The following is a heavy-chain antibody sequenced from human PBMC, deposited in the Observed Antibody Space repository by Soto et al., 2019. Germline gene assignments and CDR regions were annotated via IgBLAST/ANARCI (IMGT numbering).Heavy chain of an antibody. CDR1: GGTFSSYA. J-gene: IGHJ6*02. V-gene: IGHV1-69*13. D-gene: IGHD3-9*01. CDR2: IIPIFGTA. Sequence: ASVKVSCKASGGTFSSYAISWVRQAPGQGLEWMGGIIPIFGTANYAQKFQGRVTITADESTSTAYMELSSLRSEDTAVYYCAGRVRYFDWSWKRGMDVWGQGTTVTVAS. CDR3: AGRVRYFDWSWKRGMDV.